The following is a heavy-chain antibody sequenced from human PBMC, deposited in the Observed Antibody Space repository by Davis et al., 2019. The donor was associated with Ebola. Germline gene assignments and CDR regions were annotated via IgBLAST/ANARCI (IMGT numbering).Heavy chain of an antibody. Sequence: GGSLRLSCAASGLIFNNYWMSWIRQAPGRGLEWVAFVRSHGSDDHYAASVKGRFTISRDNSKNTLYLQMNSLRPEDTAAYYCARDSDDYSFDYWGQGTLVTVSS. J-gene: IGHJ4*02. CDR1: GLIFNNYW. CDR2: VRSHGSDD. V-gene: IGHV3-30*02. D-gene: IGHD4-11*01. CDR3: ARDSDDYSFDY.